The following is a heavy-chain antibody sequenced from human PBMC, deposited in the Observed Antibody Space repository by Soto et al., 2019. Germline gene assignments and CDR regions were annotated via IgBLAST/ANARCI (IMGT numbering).Heavy chain of an antibody. Sequence: QVQLQESGPGLVKPSQTLSLTCTVSGGSISSGDYYWSWIRQPPGKGLEWIGYIYYSGSTYYNPSLKGRATRTVDASKNQFSLKLSSVTAADTAVYYCARVGYYDSSGYGQNFAYWGQGTLVTVSS. J-gene: IGHJ4*02. CDR3: ARVGYYDSSGYGQNFAY. V-gene: IGHV4-30-4*01. D-gene: IGHD3-22*01. CDR2: IYYSGST. CDR1: GGSISSGDYY.